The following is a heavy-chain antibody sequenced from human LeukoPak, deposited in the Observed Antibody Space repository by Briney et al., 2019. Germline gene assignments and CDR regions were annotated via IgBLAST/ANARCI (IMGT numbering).Heavy chain of an antibody. Sequence: SETLSLTCTVSGGSISSYYWSWIRQPPGKGLGWIGNIHYSGSISYNSSLKSRVSISVDTSKNQFSLKVNSVTATDTAVYYCARQPDYGGLNWFDPWGQGTLVTVSS. V-gene: IGHV4-59*08. CDR3: ARQPDYGGLNWFDP. J-gene: IGHJ5*02. CDR1: GGSISSYY. D-gene: IGHD4-23*01. CDR2: IHYSGSI.